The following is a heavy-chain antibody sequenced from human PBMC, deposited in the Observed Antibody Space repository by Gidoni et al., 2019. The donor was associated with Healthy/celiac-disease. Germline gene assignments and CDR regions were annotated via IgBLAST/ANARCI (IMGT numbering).Heavy chain of an antibody. V-gene: IGHV1-2*02. CDR1: GYTFPGYY. Sequence: QVQLVQSGAEVKKPGASVKVSCKASGYTFPGYYMHWVRQAPGQGLEWMGWINPNSGGTNQAQKFQGRVTMTRDTSICTAYMELSRLRSDDTAVYYCARGYCISTSCYTGGVGFDYWGQGTLVTVSS. CDR3: ARGYCISTSCYTGGVGFDY. D-gene: IGHD2-2*02. J-gene: IGHJ4*02. CDR2: INPNSGGT.